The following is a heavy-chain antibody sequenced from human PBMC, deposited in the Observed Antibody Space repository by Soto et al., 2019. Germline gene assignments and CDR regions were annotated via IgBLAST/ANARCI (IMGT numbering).Heavy chain of an antibody. Sequence: GGSLRLSCAASGFTFSSYAMSWVRQAPGKGLEWVSAISGSGGSTYYADSVKGPFTISRDNSKNTLYLQMNSLRAEDTAVYYCAKVWTTMVRGVSTAFDYWGQGTLVTVSS. V-gene: IGHV3-23*01. CDR1: GFTFSSYA. CDR3: AKVWTTMVRGVSTAFDY. J-gene: IGHJ4*02. CDR2: ISGSGGST. D-gene: IGHD3-10*01.